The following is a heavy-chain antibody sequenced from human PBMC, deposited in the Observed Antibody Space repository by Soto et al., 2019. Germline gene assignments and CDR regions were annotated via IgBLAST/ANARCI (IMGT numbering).Heavy chain of an antibody. D-gene: IGHD1-26*01. J-gene: IGHJ4*02. Sequence: ASVKVSCKASGYTFTSTWMHWVRQAPGQGLEWMGIINPYGGAATYAEKFQGRVIMTRDTSTATDYMELSSLRSEDTAMYYCARDDSGFSGSHYIDYFNYWGQGALVTVSS. CDR1: GYTFTSTW. CDR2: INPYGGAA. V-gene: IGHV1-46*01. CDR3: ARDDSGFSGSHYIDYFNY.